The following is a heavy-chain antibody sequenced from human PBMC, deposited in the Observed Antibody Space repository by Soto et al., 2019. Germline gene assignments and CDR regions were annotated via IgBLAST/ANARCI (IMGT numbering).Heavy chain of an antibody. V-gene: IGHV3-33*01. CDR1: GFTFSSYG. D-gene: IGHD3-22*01. Sequence: QVQLVESGGGVVQPGRSLRLSCAASGFTFSSYGMPWVRQAPGKGLEGVAVIWYDGSNKYYADSVKGRFTISRDNSNNTLYLQMDSLRAEDTAVYYCASNYYDSSGYYYPYYYFCMDVWGQGTTVTVSS. CDR2: IWYDGSNK. J-gene: IGHJ6*02. CDR3: ASNYYDSSGYYYPYYYFCMDV.